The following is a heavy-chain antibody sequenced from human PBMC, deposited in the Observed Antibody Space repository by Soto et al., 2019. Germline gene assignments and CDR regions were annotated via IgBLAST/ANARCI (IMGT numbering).Heavy chain of an antibody. D-gene: IGHD3-16*01. J-gene: IGHJ3*02. CDR3: ARSGADDYIPHDAFDI. CDR1: GFTFSSYG. V-gene: IGHV3-33*01. CDR2: IWYDGSNK. Sequence: GGSLRLSCAASGFTFSSYGMHWVRQAPGKGLEWVAVIWYDGSNKYYADSVKGRFTISRDNSKNTLYLQMNSLRAEDTAVYYCARSGADDYIPHDAFDIWGQGTMVTVSS.